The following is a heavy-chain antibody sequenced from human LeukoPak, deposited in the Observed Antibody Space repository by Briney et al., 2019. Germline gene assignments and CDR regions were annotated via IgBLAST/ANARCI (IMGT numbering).Heavy chain of an antibody. Sequence: SETLSLTCTVSDGSISSYYWSWIRQPPGKGLEWIGYIYYSGSTNYNPSLKSRVTMSVDTSKNQFSLKLSSVTAADTAVYYCARVNYYDSSGYYLTYNWFDPWGQGTLVTVSS. V-gene: IGHV4-59*01. CDR3: ARVNYYDSSGYYLTYNWFDP. CDR2: IYYSGST. CDR1: DGSISSYY. J-gene: IGHJ5*02. D-gene: IGHD3-22*01.